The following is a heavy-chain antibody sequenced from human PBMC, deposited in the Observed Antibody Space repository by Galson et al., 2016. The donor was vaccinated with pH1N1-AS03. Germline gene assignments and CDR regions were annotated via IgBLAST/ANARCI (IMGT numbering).Heavy chain of an antibody. J-gene: IGHJ6*02. CDR3: ARDPRGPCTSATCPTTYYFGMDV. CDR1: GYIFTGFY. Sequence: SVKVSCKASGYIFTGFYVHWVRQAPGQGLEWMGWINPNNGVTNSAQKFQAWVTMTGDTSISTAYLELYGLKSDDTAVYYCARDPRGPCTSATCPTTYYFGMDVWGQGTTVIVSS. CDR2: INPNNGVT. V-gene: IGHV1-2*04. D-gene: IGHD2-2*01.